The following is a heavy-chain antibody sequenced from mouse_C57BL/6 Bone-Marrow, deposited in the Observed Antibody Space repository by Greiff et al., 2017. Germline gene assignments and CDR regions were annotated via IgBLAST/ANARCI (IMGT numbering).Heavy chain of an antibody. J-gene: IGHJ1*03. CDR1: GYTFTSYW. CDR2: IYPGSGST. V-gene: IGHV1-55*01. D-gene: IGHD2-5*01. CDR3: ARPYYSNNWYFDV. Sequence: QVQLQQPGAELVKPGASVKMSCKASGYTFTSYWINWVKQRPGQGLEWIGDIYPGSGSTNYKEKFKSKATLTVDTSYSTGYMQLSRLTSEDTAMYYCARPYYSNNWYFDVWGTGTTVTVSA.